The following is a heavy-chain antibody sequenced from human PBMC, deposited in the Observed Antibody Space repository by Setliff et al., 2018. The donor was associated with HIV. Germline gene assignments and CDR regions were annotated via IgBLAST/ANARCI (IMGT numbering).Heavy chain of an antibody. CDR2: IFHSGST. CDR3: ARRPPRYCSSSSCYRDWFDP. CDR1: GGSISSSNW. V-gene: IGHV4-4*02. D-gene: IGHD2-2*01. J-gene: IGHJ5*02. Sequence: SETLSLTCAVSGGSISSSNWWTWVRQPPGKGLEWIGQIFHSGSTNYNPSLKSRVTISIDKSKNQFSLKLSSVTAADTAVYYCARRPPRYCSSSSCYRDWFDPWGQGTQVTVSS.